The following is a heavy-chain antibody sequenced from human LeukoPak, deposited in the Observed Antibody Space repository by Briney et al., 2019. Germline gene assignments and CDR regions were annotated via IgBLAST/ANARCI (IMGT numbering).Heavy chain of an antibody. J-gene: IGHJ4*02. V-gene: IGHV3-23*01. CDR2: ISGSGGST. Sequence: PGGSLRLSCAASGFTFSSYAMSWVRQAPGKGLGWVSAISGSGGSTYYADSVKGRFTISRDNSKNTLYLQMNSLRAEDTAVYYCAKVTYYYDSSGYYSPYYFDYWGKGTLVTVSS. D-gene: IGHD3-22*01. CDR3: AKVTYYYDSSGYYSPYYFDY. CDR1: GFTFSSYA.